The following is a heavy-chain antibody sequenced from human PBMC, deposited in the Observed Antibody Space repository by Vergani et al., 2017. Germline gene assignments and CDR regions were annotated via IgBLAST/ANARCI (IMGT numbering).Heavy chain of an antibody. J-gene: IGHJ5*02. D-gene: IGHD6-19*01. Sequence: EVQLLESGGGLVQPGGSLRLSCAASGFTFSSYAMSWVRQAPGKGLEWVSAISGSGGRTYYADSVKGRFTISRDNSKNTLYLQMNSLRAEDTAVYYCAKDPGVAVAGTPWFDPWGQGTLVTVSA. V-gene: IGHV3-23*01. CDR2: ISGSGGRT. CDR1: GFTFSSYA. CDR3: AKDPGVAVAGTPWFDP.